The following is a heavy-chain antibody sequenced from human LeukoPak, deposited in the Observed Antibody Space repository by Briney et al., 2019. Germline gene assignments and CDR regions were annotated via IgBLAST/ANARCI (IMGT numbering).Heavy chain of an antibody. CDR3: ARDFEVGGYCSSTSCRPDDY. CDR1: GYTFTGYY. Sequence: GASVKVSCKASGYTFTGYYMHWVRQAPGQGLEWMGWINPNSGGTNYAQKFQGRVTMTRDTSISTAYMELSRLRSDDTAVYYCARDFEVGGYCSSTSCRPDDYWGQGTLVTVSS. CDR2: INPNSGGT. D-gene: IGHD2-2*01. J-gene: IGHJ4*02. V-gene: IGHV1-2*02.